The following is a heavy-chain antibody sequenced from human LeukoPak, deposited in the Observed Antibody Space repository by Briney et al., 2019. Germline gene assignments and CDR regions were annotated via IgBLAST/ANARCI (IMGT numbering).Heavy chain of an antibody. J-gene: IGHJ4*02. V-gene: IGHV3-30*02. CDR3: AKDGITDSSGYYHDY. CDR2: IRYDGSNK. CDR1: GFTFSSYG. Sequence: GGPLRLSCAASGFTFSSYGMHWVRQAPGKGLEWVAFIRYDGSNKYYADSVKGRFTISRDNSKNTLYLQMNSLRAEDTAVYYCAKDGITDSSGYYHDYWGQGTLVTVSS. D-gene: IGHD3-22*01.